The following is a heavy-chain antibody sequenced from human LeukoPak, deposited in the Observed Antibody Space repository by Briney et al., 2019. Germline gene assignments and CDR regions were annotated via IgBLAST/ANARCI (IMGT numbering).Heavy chain of an antibody. CDR3: AKRVPYSSSTVYFDS. CDR2: ISDDGKST. D-gene: IGHD6-6*01. CDR1: GFTFSTYG. Sequence: GGSLRLSGAASGFTFSTYGMNWVRQTPGKGLDWVSSISDDGKSTYYADSVKGRFTISRDNSKNILYLQMDSLRAEDTAVYYCAKRVPYSSSTVYFDSWGQGTLVIVSS. V-gene: IGHV3-23*01. J-gene: IGHJ4*02.